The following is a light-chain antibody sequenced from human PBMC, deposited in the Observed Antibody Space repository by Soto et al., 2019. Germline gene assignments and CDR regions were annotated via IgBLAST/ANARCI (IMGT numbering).Light chain of an antibody. Sequence: EIVMTQSPATLSVSPRERATLSCRASQSVSSNLAWYQQKPGQAPRLLIYGASTRATGIPARFSGSGSGTEFTLTISSLQSEDFAVYYCQQYNNWPPGLTFGGETKVEIK. V-gene: IGKV3-15*01. CDR1: QSVSSN. CDR2: GAS. J-gene: IGKJ4*02. CDR3: QQYNNWPPGLT.